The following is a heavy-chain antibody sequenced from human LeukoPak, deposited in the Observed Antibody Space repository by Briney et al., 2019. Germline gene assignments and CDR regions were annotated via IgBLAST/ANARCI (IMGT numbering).Heavy chain of an antibody. J-gene: IGHJ4*02. Sequence: GGSLRFSCAASGFTLNSYSMNWVRQAPGKGLEWISYITVSSSTVHYADSVKGRFTISRDTATNSLFLQMNSLRAEDTALYYCVRGNYGTFDYWGQGTLVTVSS. D-gene: IGHD4-17*01. CDR2: ITVSSSTV. CDR1: GFTLNSYS. CDR3: VRGNYGTFDY. V-gene: IGHV3-48*01.